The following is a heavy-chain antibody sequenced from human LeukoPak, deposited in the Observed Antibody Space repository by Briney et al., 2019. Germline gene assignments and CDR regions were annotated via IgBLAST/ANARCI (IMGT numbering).Heavy chain of an antibody. CDR1: GDPISSHSDY. D-gene: IGHD4-11*01. Sequence: SETLSLTCTVSGDPISSHSDYKWTWIRQPPGKGLEWIGYVYHNGNINYNPFLGSRLTISVETSKNQFSLRLTSVTAADTAVYFCAREYSAFDHWGHGTLVTVSS. V-gene: IGHV4-61*08. CDR3: AREYSAFDH. CDR2: VYHNGNI. J-gene: IGHJ4*01.